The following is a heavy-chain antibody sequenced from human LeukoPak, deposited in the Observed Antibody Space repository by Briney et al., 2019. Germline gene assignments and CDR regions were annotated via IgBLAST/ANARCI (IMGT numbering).Heavy chain of an antibody. V-gene: IGHV3-30*02. CDR2: IRYDGSNK. D-gene: IGHD3-10*01. CDR1: GFTFSSYG. J-gene: IGHJ4*02. Sequence: PGGSLRLSCAASGFTFSSYGMHWVRQAPGKGLEWVAFIRYDGSNKYYADSVKGRFTISRDNSKNTLYLQMNSLRAEDTAVYYCAKDRSGSSLAYDYWGQGTLVTVSS. CDR3: AKDRSGSSLAYDY.